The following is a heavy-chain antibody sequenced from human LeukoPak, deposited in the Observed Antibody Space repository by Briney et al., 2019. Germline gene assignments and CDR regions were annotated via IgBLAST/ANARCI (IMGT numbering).Heavy chain of an antibody. V-gene: IGHV1-69*05. D-gene: IGHD6-19*01. J-gene: IGHJ4*02. Sequence: ASVKVSCKASGGTFSSYAISWVRQAPGQGLEWMGGIIPIFGTANYAQKFQGRVTITTDESTSTAYMKLSSLRSEDTAVYYCAFIAVAGRPFDYWGQGTLVTVSS. CDR3: AFIAVAGRPFDY. CDR1: GGTFSSYA. CDR2: IIPIFGTA.